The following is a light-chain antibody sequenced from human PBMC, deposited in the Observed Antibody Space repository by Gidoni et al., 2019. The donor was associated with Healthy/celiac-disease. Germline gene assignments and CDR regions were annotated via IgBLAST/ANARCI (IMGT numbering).Light chain of an antibody. CDR1: QSLLHSNGYNY. Sequence: DIVMTQSPLSLPVTPGEPASISCRSSQSLLHSNGYNYLDWYLQKPGQSPQLLIYLGSNRASGVPDRFSGSGSGTDFTLKISRVEAEDVGVYYCMQALQTWTVXXXTKVEIK. CDR3: MQALQTWT. CDR2: LGS. V-gene: IGKV2-28*01. J-gene: IGKJ1*01.